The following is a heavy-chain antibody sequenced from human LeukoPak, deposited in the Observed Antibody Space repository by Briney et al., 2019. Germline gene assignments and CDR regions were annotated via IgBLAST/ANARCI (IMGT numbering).Heavy chain of an antibody. CDR2: IKSKTAGGAT. Sequence: PGGSLRLSCEASGLTFSNAWMTWVRQTPGKGLEWVGRIKSKTAGGATDYAAPVKGRFTISRDDSEKTAFLQMNSLRSEDTAVYFCYSSGRGPWGQGTLVIVSS. J-gene: IGHJ5*02. CDR1: GLTFSNAW. D-gene: IGHD3-10*01. CDR3: YSSGRGP. V-gene: IGHV3-15*01.